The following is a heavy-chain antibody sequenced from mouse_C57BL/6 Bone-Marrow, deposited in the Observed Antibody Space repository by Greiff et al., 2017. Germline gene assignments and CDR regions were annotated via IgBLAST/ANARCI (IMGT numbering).Heavy chain of an antibody. CDR1: GYTFTSYW. D-gene: IGHD2-3*01. V-gene: IGHV1-55*01. Sequence: QVQLQQSGAELVKPGASVKMSCKASGYTFTSYWITWVKQRPGQGLEWIGDIYPGSGSTNYNEKFKSKATLTVDPSSSTAYMQLSSLTSEDSAVYYCARRVSIYDGYYGGYFDVWGTGTTVTVSS. J-gene: IGHJ1*03. CDR2: IYPGSGST. CDR3: ARRVSIYDGYYGGYFDV.